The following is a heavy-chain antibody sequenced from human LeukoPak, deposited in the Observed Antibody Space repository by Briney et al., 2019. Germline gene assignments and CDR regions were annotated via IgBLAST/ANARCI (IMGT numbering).Heavy chain of an antibody. CDR3: ARGGGGYYDSSGYYIDAFDI. CDR1: GGSISSNSYY. J-gene: IGHJ3*02. D-gene: IGHD3-22*01. V-gene: IGHV4-39*07. Sequence: SETLSLTCAVSGGSISSNSYYWGWIRQPPGKGLEWIGSIYYSGSTNYNPSLKSRVTISVDTSKNQFSLKLSSVTAADTAVYYCARGGGGYYDSSGYYIDAFDIWGQGTMVTVSS. CDR2: IYYSGST.